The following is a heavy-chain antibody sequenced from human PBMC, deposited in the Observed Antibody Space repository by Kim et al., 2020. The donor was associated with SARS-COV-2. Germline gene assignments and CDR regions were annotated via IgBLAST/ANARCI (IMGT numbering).Heavy chain of an antibody. J-gene: IGHJ4*02. D-gene: IGHD3-10*01. CDR1: GYTLTELS. Sequence: ASVKVSCKVSGYTLTELSMHWVRQTPGKGLEWMGGFDPEDGETIYAQKFQGRVTMTEDTSTDTAYMELSSLRSEDTAVYYCATMAGSGSYYNNEFDYWGQGTLVTVSS. CDR3: ATMAGSGSYYNNEFDY. CDR2: FDPEDGET. V-gene: IGHV1-24*01.